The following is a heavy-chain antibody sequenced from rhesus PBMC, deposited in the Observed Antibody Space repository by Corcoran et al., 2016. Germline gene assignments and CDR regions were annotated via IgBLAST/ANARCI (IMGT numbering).Heavy chain of an antibody. V-gene: IGHV3S5*01. J-gene: IGHJ4*01. CDR2: IKSGGGST. CDR1: GFTFSSYG. Sequence: EVQLVETGGGLVQPGGSLKLSCAASGFTFSSYGMSWVRQAPGKGLEWVSAIKSGGGSTYYADSVKGRFTSSMDNSKNTLSLQMNSLRAEDTAVYYCAKDQSYGNYGVYFDYWGQGVLVTVSS. D-gene: IGHD4-35*01. CDR3: AKDQSYGNYGVYFDY.